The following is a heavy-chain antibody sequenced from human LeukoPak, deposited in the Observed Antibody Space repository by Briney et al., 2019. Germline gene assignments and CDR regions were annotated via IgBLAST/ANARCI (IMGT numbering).Heavy chain of an antibody. CDR2: IRYDGSNK. CDR1: GFTFSSYG. V-gene: IGHV3-30*02. Sequence: GGSLRLSCAASGFTFSSYGMHWVRQAPGKGLEWVAFIRYDGSNKYYADSVKGRFTISRDNSKNTLYLQMNSLRAEDTAVYYCAKSPRTTYPPSGADYWGQGTLVTVSS. D-gene: IGHD4-17*01. J-gene: IGHJ4*02. CDR3: AKSPRTTYPPSGADY.